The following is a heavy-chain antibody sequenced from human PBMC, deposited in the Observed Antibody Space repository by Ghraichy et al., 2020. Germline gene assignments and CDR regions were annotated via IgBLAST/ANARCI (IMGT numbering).Heavy chain of an antibody. CDR1: GYTFTSYY. J-gene: IGHJ4*02. CDR3: ARSLRITGTFPSTPFGY. D-gene: IGHD1-7*01. CDR2: INPSGGST. V-gene: IGHV1-46*01. Sequence: ASVKVSCKASGYTFTSYYMHWVRQAPGQGLEWMGIINPSGGSTSYAQKFQGRVTMTRDTSTSTVYMELSSLRSEDTAVYYCARSLRITGTFPSTPFGYWGQGTLVTVSS.